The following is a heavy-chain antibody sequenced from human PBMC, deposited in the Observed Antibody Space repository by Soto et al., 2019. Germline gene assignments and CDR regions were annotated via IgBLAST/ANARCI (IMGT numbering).Heavy chain of an antibody. V-gene: IGHV1-18*04. CDR1: GYSFATYG. CDR3: ATEPIYYNDGSGYYPLGH. D-gene: IGHD3-22*01. J-gene: IGHJ4*02. CDR2: ISAHNGDT. Sequence: GASVKVSCKASGYSFATYGFSWVLQAPLQWLECVGWISAHNGDTHYSQKFQGRVTLTTDTSTNTGYTELRSLTSDDTAVYFCATEPIYYNDGSGYYPLGHWGQGTLVTVSS.